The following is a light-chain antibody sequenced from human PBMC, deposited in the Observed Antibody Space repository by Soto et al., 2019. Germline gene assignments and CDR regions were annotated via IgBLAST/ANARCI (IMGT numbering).Light chain of an antibody. J-gene: IGLJ3*02. CDR2: GNS. CDR3: QSYDSSLSGSV. Sequence: QSVLTQPPSVSGAPGQRVTISCTGRSSNIGAGYDVYWYQQLPGTAPKLLISGNSNRPSGVPDRFSGSKSGTSASLAITGLQAEDEADYYFQSYDSSLSGSVFGGGTKLTVL. CDR1: SSNIGAGYD. V-gene: IGLV1-40*01.